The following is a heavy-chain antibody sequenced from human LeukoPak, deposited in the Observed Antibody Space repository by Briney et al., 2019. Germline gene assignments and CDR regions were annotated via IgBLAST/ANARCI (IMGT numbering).Heavy chain of an antibody. D-gene: IGHD3-22*01. Sequence: PGGSLRLFCAASGFTFSNYGMHWVRQAPGKGLEWVAVIWYDGSNKYFADSVKGRFTISRDNSKNTLYLQMNSLGAEDTAVYYCARDSFYYDFSGNYRESIMDGSVDNWGQGTLVTVSS. V-gene: IGHV3-33*01. CDR3: ARDSFYYDFSGNYRESIMDGSVDN. J-gene: IGHJ4*02. CDR2: IWYDGSNK. CDR1: GFTFSNYG.